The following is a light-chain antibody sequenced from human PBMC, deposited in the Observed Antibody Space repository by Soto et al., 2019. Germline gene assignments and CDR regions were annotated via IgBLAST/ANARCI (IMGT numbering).Light chain of an antibody. CDR2: DVS. CDR3: SSYTSSSYTSSSTLYV. V-gene: IGLV2-14*01. CDR1: SNDVGGYNY. J-gene: IGLJ1*01. Sequence: QSALTQPASVSGSPGQSITISCTGTSNDVGGYNYVSWYQQYPGKAPKLMIYDVSHRPSGVSNRFSGSKSGNTASLTISGLQAEDDADYYCSSYTSSSYTSSSTLYVFGTGTKLTVL.